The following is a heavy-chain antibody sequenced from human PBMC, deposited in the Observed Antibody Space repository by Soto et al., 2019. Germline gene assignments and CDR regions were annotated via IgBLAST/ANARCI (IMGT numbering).Heavy chain of an antibody. D-gene: IGHD2-15*01. CDR3: AHRPSYCSGGSGYSGFDY. CDR1: GFSLSTSGVG. Sequence: QITLKESGPTLVKPTQTLTLTCTFSGFSLSTSGVGVGWIRQPPGKALEWLALSYWDDDKRYSPSLKSRLTITKDTSKNQVVLTMTNMDPVDTATYYCAHRPSYCSGGSGYSGFDYWGQGTLVTVSS. J-gene: IGHJ4*02. CDR2: SYWDDDK. V-gene: IGHV2-5*02.